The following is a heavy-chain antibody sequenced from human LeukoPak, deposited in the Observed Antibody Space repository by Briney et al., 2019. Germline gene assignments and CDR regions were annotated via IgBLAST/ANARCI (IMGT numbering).Heavy chain of an antibody. D-gene: IGHD6-13*01. CDR2: INHSGST. V-gene: IGHV4-34*01. CDR1: GGSFSAYY. J-gene: IGHJ5*02. CDR3: ARGRGARSSRWYNWFDP. Sequence: PSETLSLTCAVYGGSFSAYYWSWIRQPPGKGLEWIGEINHSGSTNYNPSLKSRVTIPIDTSKNQFSLEMSSVTAADTAVYYCARGRGARSSRWYNWFDPWGQGTLVTVSS.